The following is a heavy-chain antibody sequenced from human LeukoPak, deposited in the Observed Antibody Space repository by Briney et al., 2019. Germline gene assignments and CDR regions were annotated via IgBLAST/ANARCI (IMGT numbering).Heavy chain of an antibody. J-gene: IGHJ4*02. Sequence: GGSLRLSCVASGFTYNSYAMSWVRQAPGKGLDWVSGISSRGENRFYADSVKGRFTISRGRFSDTMYLEMSNLRAEDTAVYYCAKDLYYDNSGYFPASFDSWGQGTLVTVSS. D-gene: IGHD3-22*01. CDR3: AKDLYYDNSGYFPASFDS. V-gene: IGHV3-23*01. CDR1: GFTYNSYA. CDR2: ISSRGENR.